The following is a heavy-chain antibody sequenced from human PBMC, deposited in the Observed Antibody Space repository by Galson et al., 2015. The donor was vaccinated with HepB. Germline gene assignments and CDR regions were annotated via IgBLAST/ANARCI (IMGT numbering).Heavy chain of an antibody. CDR2: IYYSGST. V-gene: IGHV4-31*03. D-gene: IGHD3-3*01. CDR3: ARAPTRITIFGVEPWGYLDY. J-gene: IGHJ4*02. CDR1: GGSISSGGYY. Sequence: TLSLTCTVSGGSISSGGYYWSWIRQHPGKGLEWIGYIYYSGSTYYNPSLKSRVTISVDTSKNQFSLKLSSVTAADTAVYYCARAPTRITIFGVEPWGYLDYWGQGTLVTVSS.